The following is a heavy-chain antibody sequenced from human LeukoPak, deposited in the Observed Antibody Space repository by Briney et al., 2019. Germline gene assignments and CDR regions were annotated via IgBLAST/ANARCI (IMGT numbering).Heavy chain of an antibody. CDR3: ARDDTSAHFFDY. V-gene: IGHV3-21*01. CDR2: ISSSSIHM. J-gene: IGHJ4*02. Sequence: GGSLRLSCAASGFTFKIYSMNWVRQAPGKGLEWVSSISSSSIHMYYAASVKGRFTISRDNAKNSLYLQMNTLRAEDTAVYYCARDDTSAHFFDYWGQGTLVTVSS. CDR1: GFTFKIYS. D-gene: IGHD3-10*01.